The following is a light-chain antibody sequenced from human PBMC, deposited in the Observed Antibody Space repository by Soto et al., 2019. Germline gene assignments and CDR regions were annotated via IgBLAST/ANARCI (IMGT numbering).Light chain of an antibody. J-gene: IGKJ4*01. CDR1: QSISSY. V-gene: IGKV1-39*01. Sequence: DIQMTQSPSSLSASVGDRVTITCRASQSISSYLNWYQQKPEKAPKLLIYAASSLQSGVPSRFSGSGSGTDFTLTISSLQPEDFVTYYCQQSYSTPLTFGGGTKVEIK. CDR3: QQSYSTPLT. CDR2: AAS.